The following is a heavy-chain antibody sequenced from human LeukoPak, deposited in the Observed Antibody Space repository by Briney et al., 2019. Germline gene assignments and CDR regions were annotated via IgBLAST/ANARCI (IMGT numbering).Heavy chain of an antibody. CDR3: AKELLWFGESDD. D-gene: IGHD3-10*01. J-gene: IGHJ4*02. V-gene: IGHV3-23*01. CDR2: ISGSGVST. CDR1: GFRFSSYA. Sequence: RAGGSLRLSCAASGFRFSSYAMSWVRQAPGKGLEWVSAISGSGVSTYYADSVKGRFTVSRDNSKNTLYLQMNSLRAEDTAVYYCAKELLWFGESDDWGQGTLVTVSS.